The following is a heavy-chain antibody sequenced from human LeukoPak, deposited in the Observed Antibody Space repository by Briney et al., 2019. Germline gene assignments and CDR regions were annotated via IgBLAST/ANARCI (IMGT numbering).Heavy chain of an antibody. J-gene: IGHJ4*02. CDR2: IYHSGST. V-gene: IGHV4-30-2*01. Sequence: PSQTLSLTCAVSGVSISSGGYSWSWIRQPPGKGLEWIGYIYHSGSTYYNPSLKSRVTISVDRSKNQFSLKLSSVTAADTAVYYCARFYDILTGIDYWGQGTLVTVSS. D-gene: IGHD3-9*01. CDR3: ARFYDILTGIDY. CDR1: GVSISSGGYS.